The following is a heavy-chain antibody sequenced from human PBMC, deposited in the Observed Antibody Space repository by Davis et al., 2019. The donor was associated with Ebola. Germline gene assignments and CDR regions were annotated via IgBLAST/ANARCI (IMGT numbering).Heavy chain of an antibody. Sequence: GGSLRLSCTASGFTFGDYAKSWFCQAPGQGLEWVGFIRSKAYGGTTEYAASVKGRFTISRDDSKSIAYLQMNSLKTEDTAVYYCTRYYGYSHFDYWGQGTLVTVSS. D-gene: IGHD3-10*01. V-gene: IGHV3-49*03. CDR2: IRSKAYGGTT. CDR1: GFTFGDYA. J-gene: IGHJ4*02. CDR3: TRYYGYSHFDY.